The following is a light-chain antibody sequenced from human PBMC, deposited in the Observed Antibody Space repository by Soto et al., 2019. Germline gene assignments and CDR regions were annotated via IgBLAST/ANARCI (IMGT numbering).Light chain of an antibody. V-gene: IGKV1-39*01. CDR1: QSISSY. Sequence: DIQMTQSPSSLSASVGDRVTITCRASQSISSYLNWYQQKPGKAPKLLIYAASRLQSGVPSRFSGSGSETDFTISSSSLQPEDFATYYCQQSYSTPIAFGGGTKVEI. CDR3: QQSYSTPIA. J-gene: IGKJ4*01. CDR2: AAS.